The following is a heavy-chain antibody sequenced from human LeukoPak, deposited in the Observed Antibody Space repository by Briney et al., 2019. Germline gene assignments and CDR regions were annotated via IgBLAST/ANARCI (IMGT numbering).Heavy chain of an antibody. CDR1: GYTFTGYY. J-gene: IGHJ4*02. CDR2: INPNGGGT. Sequence: ASAKVSCKASGYTFTGYYMHWVRQAPGQGLEWMGWINPNGGGTDYAQKFQGRVTMTRDTSISTAYMDLSRPRSDDTAVYYCARVSYRVATIGLSFDYWGQGTLVTVSS. V-gene: IGHV1-2*02. CDR3: ARVSYRVATIGLSFDY. D-gene: IGHD5-24*01.